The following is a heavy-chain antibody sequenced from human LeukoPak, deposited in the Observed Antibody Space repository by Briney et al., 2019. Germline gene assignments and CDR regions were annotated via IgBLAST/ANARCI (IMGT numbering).Heavy chain of an antibody. CDR2: MNPNSGNT. CDR1: GYTFTSYD. CDR3: AREASSGWYADFDY. J-gene: IGHJ4*02. Sequence: ASVKVSCRASGYTFTSYDINWVRQATGQGLEWMGWMNPNSGNTGYAQKFQGRVTITRNTSISTAYMELSSLRSEDTAVYYCAREASSGWYADFDYWGQGTLVTVSS. D-gene: IGHD6-19*01. V-gene: IGHV1-8*03.